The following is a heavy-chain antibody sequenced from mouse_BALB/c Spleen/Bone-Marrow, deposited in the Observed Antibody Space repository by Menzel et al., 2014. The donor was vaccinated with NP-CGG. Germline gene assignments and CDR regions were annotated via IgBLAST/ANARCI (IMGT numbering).Heavy chain of an antibody. CDR3: TRDGYGY. D-gene: IGHD2-2*01. Sequence: QVQLKESGAELVKPGASVKMSCKASGYTFTSYWMHWVKQRPGQGLEWIGTIDPSDSYTSYNQKFKGKATLTVDTSSSTAYMQLSSLTSEDSAVYYCTRDGYGYWGQGTTLTVSS. CDR1: GYTFTSYW. CDR2: IDPSDSYT. J-gene: IGHJ2*01. V-gene: IGHV1S127*01.